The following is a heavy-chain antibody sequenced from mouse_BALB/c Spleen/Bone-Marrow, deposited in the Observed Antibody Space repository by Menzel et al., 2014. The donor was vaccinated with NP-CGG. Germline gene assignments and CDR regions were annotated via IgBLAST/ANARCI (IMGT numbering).Heavy chain of an antibody. V-gene: IGHV1-9*01. J-gene: IGHJ4*01. CDR2: ILPGSDST. CDR3: ASWCYDGDFYAMVY. Sequence: VELQRSGAELMQPGASVKISCTATGYTFSSYWIEWVKQRPGHGLEWIGEILPGSDSTNYNEKFKVKATFTADTSSNTAYMQLSSLTSEDSAVYYCASWCYDGDFYAMVYCGQATSVTVSS. D-gene: IGHD2-3*01. CDR1: GYTFSSYW.